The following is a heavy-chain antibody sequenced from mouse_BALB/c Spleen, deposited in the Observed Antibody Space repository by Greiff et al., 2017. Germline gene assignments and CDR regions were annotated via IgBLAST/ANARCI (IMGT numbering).Heavy chain of an antibody. V-gene: IGHV3-2*02. J-gene: IGHJ2*01. D-gene: IGHD3-1*01. CDR2: ISYSGST. Sequence: EVQLQQSGPGLVKPSQSLSLTCTVTGYSITSDYAWNWIRQFPGNKLEWMGYISYSGSTSYNPSLKSRISITRDTSKNQFFLQLNSVTTEDTATYYCARLGLSYYFDYWGQGTTLTVSS. CDR3: ARLGLSYYFDY. CDR1: GYSITSDYA.